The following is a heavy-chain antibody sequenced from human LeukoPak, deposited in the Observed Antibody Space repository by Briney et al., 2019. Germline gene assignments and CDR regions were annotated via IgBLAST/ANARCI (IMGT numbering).Heavy chain of an antibody. CDR2: IYTSGST. V-gene: IGHV4-4*07. D-gene: IGHD2-2*01. CDR3: ARDSCRSASCYNNWLDP. Sequence: SETLSLTCTVSGGSISSYFWSWIRQPAGKGLEWIGRIYTSGSTNYNPSLKSRVTMSVDKSKNQFSLKLRSVTAADTAVYFCARDSCRSASCYNNWLDPWGQGTLVTVSS. CDR1: GGSISSYF. J-gene: IGHJ5*02.